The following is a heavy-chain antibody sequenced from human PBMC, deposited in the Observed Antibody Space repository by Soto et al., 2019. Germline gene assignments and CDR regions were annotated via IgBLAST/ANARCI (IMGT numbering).Heavy chain of an antibody. CDR2: IKQDGSEK. J-gene: IGHJ4*02. CDR1: GFTFSTYW. CDR3: AKGKAHTLFGVDTLFDY. D-gene: IGHD3-3*01. Sequence: LRLSCAASGFTFSTYWMSWVRQAPGKGLEWVANIKQDGSEKYYVDSVKGRFTISRDNSQKTLYLQMNSLRAEDTAIYYCAKGKAHTLFGVDTLFDYWGQGTLVTVSS. V-gene: IGHV3-7*03.